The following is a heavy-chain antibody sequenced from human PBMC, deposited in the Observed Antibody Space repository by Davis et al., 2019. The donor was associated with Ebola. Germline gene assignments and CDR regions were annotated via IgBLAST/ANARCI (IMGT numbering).Heavy chain of an antibody. Sequence: ASVKVSCKASGYTFTGYYMHWVRQAPGQGLEWMGIINPSGGSTSYAQKFQGRVTITADESTSTAYMELSSLRSEDTAVYYCASVITYCSSTSCFLVDYYYGMDVWGQGTTVTVSS. CDR3: ASVITYCSSTSCFLVDYYYGMDV. CDR2: INPSGGST. V-gene: IGHV1-46*01. D-gene: IGHD2-2*01. CDR1: GYTFTGYY. J-gene: IGHJ6*02.